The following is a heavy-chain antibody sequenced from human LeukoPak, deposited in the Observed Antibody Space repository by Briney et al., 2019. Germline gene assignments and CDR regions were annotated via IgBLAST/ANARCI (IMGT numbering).Heavy chain of an antibody. CDR2: FSGSGGTT. CDR3: ARSGLSRFDY. Sequence: GGSLRLSCAASGFTFSSYGMTWVRQAPGKGLEWVSAFSGSGGTTYYADSVKGRFTISRDNSKNTLFLQMNSLRAEDTAVYYCARSGLSRFDYWGQGTLVTVSS. CDR1: GFTFSSYG. D-gene: IGHD4/OR15-4a*01. J-gene: IGHJ4*02. V-gene: IGHV3-23*01.